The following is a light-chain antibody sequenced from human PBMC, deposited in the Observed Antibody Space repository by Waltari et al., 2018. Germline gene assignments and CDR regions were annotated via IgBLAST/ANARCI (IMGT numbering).Light chain of an antibody. CDR1: QGISSY. Sequence: DIQLTQSPSFLSASVGYRVTITCRASQGISSYLAWYQQRPGTAPKLLISAASTLQSGVPSRFSGSGSGTEFTLTISSLQPEDFATYYCQQLNIYPHTFGQGTKLEI. V-gene: IGKV1-9*01. J-gene: IGKJ2*01. CDR2: AAS. CDR3: QQLNIYPHT.